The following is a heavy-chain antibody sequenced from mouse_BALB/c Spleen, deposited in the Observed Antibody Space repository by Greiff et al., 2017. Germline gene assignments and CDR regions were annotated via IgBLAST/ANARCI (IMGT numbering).Heavy chain of an antibody. D-gene: IGHD1-1*01. V-gene: IGHV1-14*01. CDR3: ARKGFITTVGYFDY. J-gene: IGHJ2*01. Sequence: EVQLQESGPELVKPGASVKMSCKASGYTFTSYVMHWVKQKPGQGLEWIGYINPYNDGTKYNEKFKGKATLTSDKSSSTAYMELSSLTSEDSAVYYCARKGFITTVGYFDYWGQGTTLTVSS. CDR1: GYTFTSYV. CDR2: INPYNDGT.